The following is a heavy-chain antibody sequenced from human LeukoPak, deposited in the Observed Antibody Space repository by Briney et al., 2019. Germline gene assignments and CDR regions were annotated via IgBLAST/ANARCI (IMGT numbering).Heavy chain of an antibody. J-gene: IGHJ6*03. CDR1: GFTFSSYA. D-gene: IGHD3-10*01. CDR2: ISGSGGST. CDR3: AKGLGYYGSGSAVGNYMDV. Sequence: PGGSLRLSCAASGFTFSSYAMSWVRQAPGKGLEWVSAISGSGGSTYYADSVKGRFTISRDNSKNTLYLQMNSLRAEDTAVYCCAKGLGYYGSGSAVGNYMDVWGKGTTVTVSS. V-gene: IGHV3-23*01.